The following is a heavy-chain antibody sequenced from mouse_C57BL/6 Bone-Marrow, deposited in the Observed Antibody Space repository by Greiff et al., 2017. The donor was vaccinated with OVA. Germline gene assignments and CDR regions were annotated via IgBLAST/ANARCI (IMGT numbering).Heavy chain of an antibody. V-gene: IGHV1-82*01. D-gene: IGHD2-5*01. Sequence: VQLQESGPELVKPGASVKISCKASGYAFSSSWMNWVKQRPGKGLEWIGRIYPGDGDTNYNGKFKGKATLTADKSSSTAYMQLSSLTSEDSAVYFCASDYSNYLAWFAYWGQGTLVTVSA. CDR3: ASDYSNYLAWFAY. CDR1: GYAFSSSW. CDR2: IYPGDGDT. J-gene: IGHJ3*01.